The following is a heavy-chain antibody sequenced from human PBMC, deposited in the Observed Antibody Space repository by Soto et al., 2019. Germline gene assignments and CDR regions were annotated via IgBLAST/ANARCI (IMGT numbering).Heavy chain of an antibody. V-gene: IGHV3-30*18. CDR3: AKEGVLRFLEWLSPYYGMDV. D-gene: IGHD3-3*01. CDR1: GFTFSSYG. Sequence: QVQLVESGGGVVQPGRSLRLSCAASGFTFSSYGMHWVRQAPGKGLEWVAVISYDGSNKYYADSVKGRFTISRDNSKNTLYLQMNRLRAEDTAVYYCAKEGVLRFLEWLSPYYGMDVWGQGTTVTVSS. J-gene: IGHJ6*02. CDR2: ISYDGSNK.